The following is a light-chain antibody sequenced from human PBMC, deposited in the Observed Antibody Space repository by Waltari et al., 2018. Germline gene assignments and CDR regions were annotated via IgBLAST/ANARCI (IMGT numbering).Light chain of an antibody. CDR1: SRDVGGYNH. J-gene: IGLJ1*01. CDR2: EVS. Sequence: QSALTQPASVSGSPGQSLTISSPGTSRDVGGYNHVSWYQQHPGKAPKPMIYEVSNRPSGVSDRFSGSKSGNTASLTISGLQPEDEADYYCGSFTRSAAYVFGTGTTVTAL. V-gene: IGLV2-14*01. CDR3: GSFTRSAAYV.